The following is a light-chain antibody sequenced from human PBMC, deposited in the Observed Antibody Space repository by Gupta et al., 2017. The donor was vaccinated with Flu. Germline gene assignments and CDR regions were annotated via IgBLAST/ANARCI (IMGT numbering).Light chain of an antibody. CDR2: DVT. Sequence: SITISCTGTSSDVGGYNYVSWYQQHPGKAPKLMIYDVTNRPSGVSNRFSGAKSGNTASLTISGLQAEDEADYYCSSYTSSSIPVFGTGTKVSVL. CDR3: SSYTSSSIPV. J-gene: IGLJ1*01. V-gene: IGLV2-14*04. CDR1: SSDVGGYNY.